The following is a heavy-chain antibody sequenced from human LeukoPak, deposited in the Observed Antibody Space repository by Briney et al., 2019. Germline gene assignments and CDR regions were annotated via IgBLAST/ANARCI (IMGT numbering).Heavy chain of an antibody. CDR1: GYTFTSYA. J-gene: IGHJ4*02. V-gene: IGHV1-3*01. Sequence: GASVKVSCKASGYTFTSYAMHWARQAPGQRLEWMGWINAGNGNTKYSQKFQGRVTITRDTSASTAYMELSSLRSEDTAVYYCARDSSGWFEFDYWGQGTLVTVSS. CDR3: ARDSSGWFEFDY. CDR2: INAGNGNT. D-gene: IGHD6-19*01.